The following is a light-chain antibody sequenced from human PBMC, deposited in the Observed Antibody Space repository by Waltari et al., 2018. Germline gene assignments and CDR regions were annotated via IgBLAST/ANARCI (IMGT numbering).Light chain of an antibody. J-gene: IGLJ3*02. Sequence: QSVLTQPPSASGTPGQTVTISCSGSRSNLGSNSVTWYQQVPGTAPKLILFTNSQRSSGVPDRFSASKSGTSASLAISGLQSEDEADYYCASWDDTLNGLWVFGGGTSLTVL. CDR3: ASWDDTLNGLWV. CDR1: RSNLGSNS. V-gene: IGLV1-44*01. CDR2: TNS.